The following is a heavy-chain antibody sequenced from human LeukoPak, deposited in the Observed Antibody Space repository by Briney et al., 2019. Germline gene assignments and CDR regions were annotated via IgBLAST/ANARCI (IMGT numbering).Heavy chain of an antibody. CDR3: AKDGNYLDSSGYLIPFDY. CDR2: ISGSDRTT. D-gene: IGHD3-22*01. CDR1: GFTFSRFA. Sequence: PGGSLRLSCEASGFTFSRFAMSWVRQAPGEGLEWVSSISGSDRTTYYADSVKGRFTISRDNSKNILYLQMNSLRADDTALYYCAKDGNYLDSSGYLIPFDYWGLGTLVTVSS. J-gene: IGHJ4*02. V-gene: IGHV3-23*01.